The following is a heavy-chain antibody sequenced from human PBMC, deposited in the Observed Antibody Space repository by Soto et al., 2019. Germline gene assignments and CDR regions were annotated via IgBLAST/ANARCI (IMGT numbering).Heavy chain of an antibody. V-gene: IGHV5-51*01. Sequence: GESLKISCRCSGYTFSNFWIAWVPHLPGKGLEWMGIIYPGDHETRYSPSFHGKVTISADKSINTAYLQWSSLEASDSAFYYCARSPRSSPYFDYWGQGALVTVSS. CDR1: GYTFSNFW. J-gene: IGHJ4*02. CDR3: ARSPRSSPYFDY. CDR2: IYPGDHET. D-gene: IGHD6-13*01.